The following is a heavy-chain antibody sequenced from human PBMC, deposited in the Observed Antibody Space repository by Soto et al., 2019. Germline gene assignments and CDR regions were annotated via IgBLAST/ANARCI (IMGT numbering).Heavy chain of an antibody. CDR1: GLAFRNAG. Sequence: GGSLRLSCAASGLAFRNAGINWARQAPGKGLEWVGRIKSKGHGGTTDFAAPVRGRFAISRDDSRNMVYMQMNSLNTDDTAVYYCSTSTQTTATVLRFGYWGDGTLGTVSS. D-gene: IGHD4-17*01. J-gene: IGHJ4*01. CDR2: IKSKGHGGTT. V-gene: IGHV3-15*07. CDR3: STSTQTTATVLRFGY.